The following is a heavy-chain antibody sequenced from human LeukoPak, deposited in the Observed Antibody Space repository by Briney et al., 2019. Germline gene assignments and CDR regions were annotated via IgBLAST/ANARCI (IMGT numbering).Heavy chain of an antibody. Sequence: SETLSLTCTVSGGSISSYYWSWIRQPPGKGLEWIGYIYYSGSTNYNPSLKSRVTISVDTSKNQFSLKLSSVTAADTAVYYCASQIAVAAFDYWGQGTLVTVSS. D-gene: IGHD6-19*01. CDR3: ASQIAVAAFDY. CDR2: IYYSGST. V-gene: IGHV4-59*08. J-gene: IGHJ4*02. CDR1: GGSISSYY.